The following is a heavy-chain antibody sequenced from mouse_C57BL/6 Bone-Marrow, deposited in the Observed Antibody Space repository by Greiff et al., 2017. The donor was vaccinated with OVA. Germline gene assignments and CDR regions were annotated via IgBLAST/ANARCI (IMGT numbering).Heavy chain of an antibody. CDR3: ARYGTTVYYAMDY. J-gene: IGHJ4*01. V-gene: IGHV7-3*01. D-gene: IGHD1-1*01. Sequence: DVQLQESGGGLVQPGGSLSLSCAASGFTFTDYYMSWVRQPPGKALEWLGFIRNKANGYTTEYSASVKGRFTISRDNSQSILYLQMNALRAEDSATDYCARYGTTVYYAMDYWGQGTSVTVSS. CDR2: IRNKANGYTT. CDR1: GFTFTDYY.